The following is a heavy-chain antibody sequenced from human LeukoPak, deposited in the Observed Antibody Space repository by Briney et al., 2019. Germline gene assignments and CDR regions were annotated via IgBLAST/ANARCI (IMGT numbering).Heavy chain of an antibody. CDR2: IIPILGIA. CDR1: GGTFSSYA. V-gene: IGHV1-69*04. D-gene: IGHD2-2*01. Sequence: SVKVSCTASGGTFSSYAISWVRQAPGQGLEWMGRIIPILGIANYAQKFQGRVTITADKSTSTAYMELSSLRSEDTAVYYCARDHCSSTSCHTVRGMDVWGQGTTVTVSS. CDR3: ARDHCSSTSCHTVRGMDV. J-gene: IGHJ6*02.